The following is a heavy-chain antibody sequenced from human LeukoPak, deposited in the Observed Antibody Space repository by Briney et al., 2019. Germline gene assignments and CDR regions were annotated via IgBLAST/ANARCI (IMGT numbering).Heavy chain of an antibody. V-gene: IGHV3-48*03. CDR1: GFTFSSYE. D-gene: IGHD5-24*01. CDR2: ISSSGSTI. CDR3: ARWLQYPFDY. J-gene: IGHJ4*02. Sequence: GGSLRLSCAASGFTFSSYEMNWVRQAPGKGLEWVSYISSSGSTIYYADSVKGRFTISRDNAKNSLYLQMNSLRAENTAVYYCARWLQYPFDYRGQGTLVTVSS.